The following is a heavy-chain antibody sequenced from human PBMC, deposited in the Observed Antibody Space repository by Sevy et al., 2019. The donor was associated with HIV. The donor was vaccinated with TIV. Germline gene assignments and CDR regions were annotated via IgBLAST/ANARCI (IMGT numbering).Heavy chain of an antibody. D-gene: IGHD3-10*01. CDR2: IYTSGST. J-gene: IGHJ4*02. Sequence: SEILSLTCTVSGGSISSGSYYWSWIRQPAGKGLEWIGRIYTSGSTNYNPSLKSRVTISVDTSKNQFSLKLSSVTAADTAVYYCARDQGPYYYGSGSFDYWGQGTLVNVSS. CDR3: ARDQGPYYYGSGSFDY. V-gene: IGHV4-61*02. CDR1: GGSISSGSYY.